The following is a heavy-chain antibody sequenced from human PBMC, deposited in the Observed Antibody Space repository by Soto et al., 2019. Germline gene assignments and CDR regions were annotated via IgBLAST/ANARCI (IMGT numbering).Heavy chain of an antibody. CDR3: ARQPYYYDSSGYHSFYFDY. CDR1: GGSISSYY. CDR2: IYYSGST. J-gene: IGHJ4*02. D-gene: IGHD3-22*01. Sequence: SETLSLTCTVSGGSISSYYWSWIRQPPGKGLEWIGYIYYSGSTNYNPSLKSRVTISVDTSKNQFSLKLSSVTAADTAVYYCARQPYYYDSSGYHSFYFDYWGQGTLVTVSS. V-gene: IGHV4-59*08.